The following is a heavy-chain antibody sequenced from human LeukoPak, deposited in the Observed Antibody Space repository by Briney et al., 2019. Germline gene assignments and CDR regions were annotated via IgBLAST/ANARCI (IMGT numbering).Heavy chain of an antibody. CDR1: GFTFSSYS. V-gene: IGHV3-48*02. J-gene: IGHJ4*02. CDR2: ISSSSSTI. CDR3: ASAYCGGDCYNGAIDY. D-gene: IGHD2-21*02. Sequence: GGSLRLSCAASGFTFSSYSMNWVRQAPGKGLEWVSYISSSSSTIYYADSVKGRFTISRDNAKNSLYLQMNSLRDEDTAVYYCASAYCGGDCYNGAIDYWGQGTLVTVSS.